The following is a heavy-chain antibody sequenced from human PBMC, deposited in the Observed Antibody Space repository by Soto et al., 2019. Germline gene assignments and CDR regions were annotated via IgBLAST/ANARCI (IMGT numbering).Heavy chain of an antibody. V-gene: IGHV3-23*01. Sequence: GGSLRLSCAASGFTFSSYAMSWVRQAPGKGLEWVSAISGSGGGTYYADSVKGRFTISRDNSKNTLYLQMNSLRAEDTAVYYCAKPPYDILTAKTQPNQVDYWGQGTLVTVSS. D-gene: IGHD3-9*01. J-gene: IGHJ4*02. CDR2: ISGSGGGT. CDR1: GFTFSSYA. CDR3: AKPPYDILTAKTQPNQVDY.